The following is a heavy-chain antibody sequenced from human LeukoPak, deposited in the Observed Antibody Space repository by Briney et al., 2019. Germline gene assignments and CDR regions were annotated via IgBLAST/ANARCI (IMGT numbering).Heavy chain of an antibody. CDR2: IYSEGST. CDR3: ARGRINPFDY. J-gene: IGHJ4*02. Sequence: GGSLRLSCAASGFTVSSNYMGWVRQAPGKGLEWVSVIYSEGSTYYADSVKGRFTISRHNSKDTLSLKMDSLRVEGTAVYYCARGRINPFDYWGQGTLVTVSS. CDR1: GFTVSSNY. D-gene: IGHD1-14*01. V-gene: IGHV3-53*04.